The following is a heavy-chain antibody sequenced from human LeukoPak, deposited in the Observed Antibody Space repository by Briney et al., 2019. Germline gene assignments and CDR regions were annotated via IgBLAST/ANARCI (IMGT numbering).Heavy chain of an antibody. CDR2: INPNSGGT. D-gene: IGHD3-10*01. CDR1: GCTFTGYY. Sequence: GASVKVSCKASGCTFTGYYMHWGRQAPGQGLEWMGWINPNSGGTNYAQKFQGRVTMTRDTSISTAYMELSRLRSDDTAVYYCARGPYYGSGRRGYYFDYWGQGTLVTVSS. V-gene: IGHV1-2*02. J-gene: IGHJ4*02. CDR3: ARGPYYGSGRRGYYFDY.